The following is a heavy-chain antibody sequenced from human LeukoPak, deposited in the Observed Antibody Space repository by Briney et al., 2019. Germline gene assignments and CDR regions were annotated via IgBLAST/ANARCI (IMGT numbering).Heavy chain of an antibody. CDR1: GFTFRSNT. J-gene: IGHJ4*02. D-gene: IGHD3-16*01. CDR3: ARGRFWVDY. V-gene: IGHV3-30-3*01. Sequence: SGGSLRLSCAASGFTFRSNTMHWVRQAPGKGLEWVAVISSDGSNKYYADSVKGRFTISRDNAKNSLYLQMNSLRAEDTALYHCARGRFWVDYWGQGTLVTVSS. CDR2: ISSDGSNK.